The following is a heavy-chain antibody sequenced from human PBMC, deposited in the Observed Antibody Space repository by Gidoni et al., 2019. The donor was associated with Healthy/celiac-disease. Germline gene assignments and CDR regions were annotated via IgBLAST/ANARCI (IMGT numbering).Heavy chain of an antibody. V-gene: IGHV4-34*01. D-gene: IGHD1-26*01. Sequence: QVQLQQWGAGLLTPSETLSLPFAVYGGSFRGYYWSWIRQPPGKGLEWIGEINHSGSTNYNPSLKSRVTIAVDTSKNQCSLKLSSVTAADTAVYYCARAAQLIVGATITLFDYWGQGTLVTVSS. CDR2: INHSGST. J-gene: IGHJ4*02. CDR1: GGSFRGYY. CDR3: ARAAQLIVGATITLFDY.